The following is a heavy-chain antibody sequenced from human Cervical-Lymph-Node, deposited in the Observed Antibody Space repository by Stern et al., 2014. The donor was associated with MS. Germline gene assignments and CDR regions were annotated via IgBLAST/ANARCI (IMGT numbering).Heavy chain of an antibody. Sequence: VHLVESGGGVVQPGGSLRLSCAASGFDFSTFGMHWVRQAPGKGLEWVAVIAYDGNKEYYADSVKGRFTISRDNSRNTVSLQMNALRSEDTAVFYCAKGNNGTPDYWGRGTLVTVSS. V-gene: IGHV3-30*18. CDR2: IAYDGNKE. D-gene: IGHD1-26*01. CDR1: GFDFSTFG. CDR3: AKGNNGTPDY. J-gene: IGHJ4*02.